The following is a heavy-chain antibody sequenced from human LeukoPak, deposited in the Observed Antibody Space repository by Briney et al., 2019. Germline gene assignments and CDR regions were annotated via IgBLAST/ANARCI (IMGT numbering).Heavy chain of an antibody. CDR2: INWNGGST. Sequence: GGSLRLSCAASGLTFVDYGMSGARKPPGKGLEWASGINWNGGSTGYADSVKGRFTISRDNSKNTLYLQMNSLRAEDTAVYYCAKDPLPFGASTDWFDPWGQGTLVTVSS. D-gene: IGHD3-3*01. CDR1: GLTFVDYG. J-gene: IGHJ5*02. CDR3: AKDPLPFGASTDWFDP. V-gene: IGHV3-20*04.